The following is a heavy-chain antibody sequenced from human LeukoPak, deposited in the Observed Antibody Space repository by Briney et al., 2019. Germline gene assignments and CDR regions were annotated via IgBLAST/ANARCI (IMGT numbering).Heavy chain of an antibody. CDR3: ARAFGIVGATDWFDP. V-gene: IGHV4-39*01. CDR1: GGSISSSSYY. CDR2: IYYSGST. D-gene: IGHD1-26*01. J-gene: IGHJ5*02. Sequence: PSETLSLTCTVSGGSISSSSYYWGWIRQPPGKGLEWIGSIYYSGSTYYNPSLKSRVTISVDTSKNQFSLKLSSVTAADTAVFYCARAFGIVGATDWFDPWGQGTLVTVSS.